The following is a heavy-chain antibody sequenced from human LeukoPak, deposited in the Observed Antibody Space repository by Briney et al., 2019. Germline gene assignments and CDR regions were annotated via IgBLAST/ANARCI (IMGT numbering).Heavy chain of an antibody. J-gene: IGHJ3*02. Sequence: ASVKASCKASGYTFTSYGISWVRQAPGQGLDWMGWISAYNGNTNSAQKLQGRVTMTTDTSTSTAYMELRSLRSDDTAVYYCASSLTIFGVVISYAFDIWGQETMVTVSS. CDR3: ASSLTIFGVVISYAFDI. CDR1: GYTFTSYG. CDR2: ISAYNGNT. D-gene: IGHD3-3*01. V-gene: IGHV1-18*01.